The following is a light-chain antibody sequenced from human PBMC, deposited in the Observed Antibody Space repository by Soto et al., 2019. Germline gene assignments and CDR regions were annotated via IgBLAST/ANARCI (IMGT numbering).Light chain of an antibody. J-gene: IGLJ2*01. Sequence: QSVLTQPPSVSGAPGQRVTISCTGSRSNIGAGYDVHWYQQLPGTAPKLLIYGNSNRPSGVPDRFSGSKSGTSASLAITGLQAGDEADYYCQSYDSSLSGYVVFGGGTKLTVL. CDR1: RSNIGAGYD. CDR3: QSYDSSLSGYVV. CDR2: GNS. V-gene: IGLV1-40*01.